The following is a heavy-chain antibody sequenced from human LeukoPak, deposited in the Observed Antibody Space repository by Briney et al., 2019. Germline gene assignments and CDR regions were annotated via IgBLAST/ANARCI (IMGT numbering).Heavy chain of an antibody. CDR2: IYSGGSI. Sequence: PGGSLRLSCAASGFTVSSNYMSWVRQAPGKGLEWVSVIYSGGSIYYADSVKGRFTISRHNPKNTLYLQMNSLRAEDTAVYYCARDRGWGGYDYWGQGTLVTVSS. D-gene: IGHD1-26*01. V-gene: IGHV3-53*04. J-gene: IGHJ4*02. CDR1: GFTVSSNY. CDR3: ARDRGWGGYDY.